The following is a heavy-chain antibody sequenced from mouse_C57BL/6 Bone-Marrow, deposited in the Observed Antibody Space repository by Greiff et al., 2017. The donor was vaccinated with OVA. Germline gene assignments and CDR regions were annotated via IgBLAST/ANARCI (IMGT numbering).Heavy chain of an antibody. D-gene: IGHD2-3*01. J-gene: IGHJ2*01. CDR3: ARCFYDPLFDY. Sequence: EVMLQQSGPELVKPGASVKISCKASGYTFTDYYMNWVKQSHGKSLEWIGDINPNNGGTSYNQKFKGKATLTVDKSSSTAYMELRSLTSEDSAVYYCARCFYDPLFDYWGQGTTLTVSS. V-gene: IGHV1-26*01. CDR1: GYTFTDYY. CDR2: INPNNGGT.